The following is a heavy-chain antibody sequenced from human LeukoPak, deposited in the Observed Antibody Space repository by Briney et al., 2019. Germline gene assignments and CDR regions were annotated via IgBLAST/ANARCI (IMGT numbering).Heavy chain of an antibody. CDR2: IYSGGST. V-gene: IGHV3-66*01. CDR3: ARDGEGGFADAFDL. J-gene: IGHJ3*01. D-gene: IGHD3-10*01. CDR1: GGSISSGDYY. Sequence: ETLSLTCTVSGGSISSGDYYWTWVRQAPGKGLEWLSVIYSGGSTYYADSVKGRFTISRDNSKNTLYLQMNSLRAEDTAVYYCARDGEGGFADAFDLWGQGTMVIVSS.